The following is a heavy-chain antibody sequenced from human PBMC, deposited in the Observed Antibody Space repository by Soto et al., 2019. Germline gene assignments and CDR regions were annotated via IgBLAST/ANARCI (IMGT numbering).Heavy chain of an antibody. J-gene: IGHJ3*02. CDR1: GGSISSYY. CDR2: IYYSGST. D-gene: IGHD6-19*01. V-gene: IGHV4-59*01. CDR3: ARDRVPNSSGWSGAFDI. Sequence: SETLSLTCTVSGGSISSYYWSWIRQPPGKGLEWIVYIYYSGSTNYNPSLKSRVTISVDTSKNLFSLKLSSVTAADTAVYYCARDRVPNSSGWSGAFDIWGQGTMVTVSS.